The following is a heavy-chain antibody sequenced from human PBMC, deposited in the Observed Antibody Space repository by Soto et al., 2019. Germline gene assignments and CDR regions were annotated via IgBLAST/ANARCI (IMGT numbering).Heavy chain of an antibody. CDR2: ISTAHADI. V-gene: IGHV1-18*01. CDR3: AGDLDYIREY. Sequence: QVQLIQSGPEVRKPGASVKVSCKTSGYTFTDYGISWVRQAPGQGLEWMGWISTAHADIGYAQKFQGRVTMTKDTSTSTSFMELRSLGSDDTAIYYCAGDLDYIREYWGQGTQVTVSS. CDR1: GYTFTDYG. J-gene: IGHJ4*02. D-gene: IGHD4-4*01.